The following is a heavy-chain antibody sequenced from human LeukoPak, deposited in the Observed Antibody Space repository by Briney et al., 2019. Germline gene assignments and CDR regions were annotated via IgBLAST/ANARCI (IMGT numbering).Heavy chain of an antibody. CDR2: INHSGST. Sequence: PSETLSLTCTVSGASISSGDIYWSWIRQPPGKGLEWMGEINHSGSTNYNPSLKSRVIISVDTFKNQFSLKLSSVTAADTAVYYCARRVYYYDRSSRRYFDYWGQGALVTVSS. J-gene: IGHJ4*02. D-gene: IGHD3-22*01. V-gene: IGHV4-30-4*01. CDR3: ARRVYYYDRSSRRYFDY. CDR1: GASISSGDIY.